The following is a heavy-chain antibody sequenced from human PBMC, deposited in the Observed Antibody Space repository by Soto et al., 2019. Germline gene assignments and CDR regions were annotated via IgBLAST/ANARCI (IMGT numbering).Heavy chain of an antibody. V-gene: IGHV1-46*01. Sequence: GASVKVSCKASEYTFTNYYIHWVRQAPGQGPEWMGTMNPSGTTSSAQKFQGRVTMTRDTSTSTVYMELSSLRSEDSAVYFCARDIRGYSRAFDYWGQGTLVTVSS. D-gene: IGHD5-18*01. CDR3: ARDIRGYSRAFDY. J-gene: IGHJ4*02. CDR1: EYTFTNYY. CDR2: MNPSGTT.